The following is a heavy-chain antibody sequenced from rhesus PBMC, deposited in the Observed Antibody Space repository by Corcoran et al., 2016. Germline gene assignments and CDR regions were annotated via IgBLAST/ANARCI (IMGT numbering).Heavy chain of an antibody. Sequence: EVQLVESGGGLVQPGGSLRLSCAASGFTFSDYYMSWVRQAPGKGLEWVSSIFGGSTYKDYADAWKGRFTISRDNAKNSLSLQMNSLKTEDTAVYYCTRDKGIAAAGTIDYWGQGVLVTVSS. D-gene: IGHD6-25*01. CDR3: TRDKGIAAAGTIDY. V-gene: IGHV3S16*01. CDR2: IFGGSTYK. CDR1: GFTFSDYY. J-gene: IGHJ4*01.